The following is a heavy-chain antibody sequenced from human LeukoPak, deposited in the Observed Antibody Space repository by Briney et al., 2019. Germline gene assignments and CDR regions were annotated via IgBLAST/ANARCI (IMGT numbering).Heavy chain of an antibody. J-gene: IGHJ3*02. V-gene: IGHV3-21*01. Sequence: GGSLRLSCAASGFTFSSYAMNWVRQAPGKGPEWVSSISSSSSYTYYADSVKGRFTISRDNAKNSLYLQMNSLRAEDTAVYYCARDTYLGYDFWSGDNAFDIWGQGTMVTVSS. D-gene: IGHD3-3*01. CDR1: GFTFSSYA. CDR3: ARDTYLGYDFWSGDNAFDI. CDR2: ISSSSSYT.